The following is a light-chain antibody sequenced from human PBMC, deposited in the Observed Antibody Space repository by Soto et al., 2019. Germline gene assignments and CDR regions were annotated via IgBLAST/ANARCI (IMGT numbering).Light chain of an antibody. CDR3: QPYNNWPLT. CDR2: GAS. Sequence: EIVMTQSTATLSVSPGERATLSCRASQSVSSNLAWYQQKPGQAPRLLIYGASTRATGIPARFSGSGSGTEFTLTISSLQSEDFAVYYCQPYNNWPLTFGGGTKVEIK. V-gene: IGKV3-15*01. J-gene: IGKJ4*01. CDR1: QSVSSN.